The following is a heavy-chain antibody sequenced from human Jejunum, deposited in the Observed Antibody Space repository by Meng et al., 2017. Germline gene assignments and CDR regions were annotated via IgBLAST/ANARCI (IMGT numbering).Heavy chain of an antibody. J-gene: IGHJ3*02. V-gene: IGHV3-7*01. D-gene: IGHD2-15*01. CDR1: GFSFSSYW. CDR3: ARDPGYGSFDI. Sequence: GGSLRLSCVASGFSFSSYWMSWVRQSPGKGLELVANINQDESEKSYVDSVKGRFTISRDNAKNSFYLQMNTLRAEDTALYCCARDPGYGSFDIWGQGTMVTVSS. CDR2: INQDESEK.